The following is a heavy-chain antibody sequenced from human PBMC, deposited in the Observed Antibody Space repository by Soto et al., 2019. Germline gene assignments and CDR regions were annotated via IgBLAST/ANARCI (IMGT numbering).Heavy chain of an antibody. CDR3: AREPSSVAVHDAFDI. J-gene: IGHJ3*02. CDR2: ISSSGSTI. D-gene: IGHD6-19*01. V-gene: IGHV3-48*03. Sequence: GGSLILSCAASGFTFSSYEMNWVRQAPGKGLEWVSYISSSGSTIYYADSVKGRFTISRDNAKNSLYLQMNSLRAEDTAVYYCAREPSSVAVHDAFDIWGQGTMVTVSS. CDR1: GFTFSSYE.